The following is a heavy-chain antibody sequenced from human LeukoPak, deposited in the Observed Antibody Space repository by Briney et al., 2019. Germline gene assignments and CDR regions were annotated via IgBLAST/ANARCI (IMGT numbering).Heavy chain of an antibody. V-gene: IGHV1-18*01. J-gene: IGHJ4*02. CDR1: GYTFTSYG. CDR2: ISAYNGNT. Sequence: GASVKVSCKASGYTFTSYGISWVRQAPGQGLEWMGWISAYNGNTNYAQKLQGRVTMTTDTSTSTAYMELRSLRSDDTAVYYCARDDLETDYDFWSGTLFDYWGQGTLVTVSS. CDR3: ARDDLETDYDFWSGTLFDY. D-gene: IGHD3-3*01.